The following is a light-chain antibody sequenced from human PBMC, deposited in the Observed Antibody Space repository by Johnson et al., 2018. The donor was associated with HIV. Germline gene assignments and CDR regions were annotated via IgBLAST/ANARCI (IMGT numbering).Light chain of an antibody. Sequence: QAVLTQPPSVSAAPGQTVTISCSGSYSNIGSNYVSWYQQLPGTAPKLLIYDNDKRPSGISDRFSASKSGTSATLGITGLPTGDEADYSCGTGVSYLTAWVFGSGTKVTVL. J-gene: IGLJ1*01. CDR2: DND. CDR3: GTGVSYLTAWV. CDR1: YSNIGSNY. V-gene: IGLV1-51*01.